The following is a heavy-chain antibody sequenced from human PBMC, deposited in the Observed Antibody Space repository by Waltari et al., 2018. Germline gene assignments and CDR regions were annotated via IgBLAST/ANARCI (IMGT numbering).Heavy chain of an antibody. V-gene: IGHV4-34*01. CDR2: INHSGTT. Sequence: QVQLQQWGAGLLKPSETLSLTCEVYGESFSGYYWNWVRQPPGKGLEWIGKINHSGTTNYNPSLKSRGTISIDTSNNQFSLTLSSVTAADTAVYYCARSLDYWGQGTLVTVSS. J-gene: IGHJ4*01. CDR1: GESFSGYY. CDR3: ARSLDY.